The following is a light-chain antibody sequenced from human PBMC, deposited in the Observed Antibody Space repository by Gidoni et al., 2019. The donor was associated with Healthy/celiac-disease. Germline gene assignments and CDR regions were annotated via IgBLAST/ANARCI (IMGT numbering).Light chain of an antibody. CDR1: QSLLHSNGYNY. V-gene: IGKV2-28*01. CDR2: LGS. Sequence: DIVLTQSPLSLPVTPGEPASISCRCSQSLLHSNGYNYLDWYLQKPGQSPQLLSYLGSNRASGVPDRFSGSVSGTDFTLKISRVEAEDVGVYYCMQARQTPRTFGPGTKVDIK. J-gene: IGKJ3*01. CDR3: MQARQTPRT.